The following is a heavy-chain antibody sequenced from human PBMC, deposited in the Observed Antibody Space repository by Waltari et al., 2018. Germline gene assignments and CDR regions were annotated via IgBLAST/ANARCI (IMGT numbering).Heavy chain of an antibody. CDR2: IHYSGST. Sequence: QVQLQESGPGLVKPSETLSLTCTVSGGSISSYYWSWIRQPPGKGLEWIGDIHYSGSTNSNPSLKSRVTISVDTSKNQFSLKLSSVTAADTAVYYCARQGLDYVWGSYPHGWFDPWGQGTLVTVSS. D-gene: IGHD3-16*02. CDR3: ARQGLDYVWGSYPHGWFDP. J-gene: IGHJ5*02. CDR1: GGSISSYY. V-gene: IGHV4-59*01.